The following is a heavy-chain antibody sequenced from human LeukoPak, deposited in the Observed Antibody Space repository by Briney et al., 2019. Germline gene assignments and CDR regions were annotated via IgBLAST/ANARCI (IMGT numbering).Heavy chain of an antibody. CDR1: GSTFSSYS. CDR2: ISYDGSNK. Sequence: GGSLRLSCAASGSTFSSYSMHWVRQAPGKGLEWVAVISYDGSNKYYADSVKGRFTISRDNSKNTLYLQMNSLRAEDTAVYYCAKSTYSGYNIYYFDYWGQGTLVTVSS. V-gene: IGHV3-30*18. CDR3: AKSTYSGYNIYYFDY. J-gene: IGHJ4*02. D-gene: IGHD5-12*01.